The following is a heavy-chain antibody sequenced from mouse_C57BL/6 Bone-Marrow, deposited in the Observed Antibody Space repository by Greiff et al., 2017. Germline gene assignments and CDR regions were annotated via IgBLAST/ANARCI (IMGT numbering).Heavy chain of an antibody. V-gene: IGHV1-69*01. J-gene: IGHJ4*01. Sequence: QVQLQQPGAELVMPGASVKLSCKASGYTFTSYWMHWVKQRPGQGLEWIGEIDPSGSYTNYNQKFKGKSTLTVDKSSSTAYMQLSSLTSEDSAVYYCARYSSGYCAMDYWGQGTSVTVSS. CDR2: IDPSGSYT. D-gene: IGHD3-2*02. CDR1: GYTFTSYW. CDR3: ARYSSGYCAMDY.